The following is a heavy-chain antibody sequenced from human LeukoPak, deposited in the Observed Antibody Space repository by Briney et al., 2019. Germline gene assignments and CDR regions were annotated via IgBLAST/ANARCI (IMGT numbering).Heavy chain of an antibody. CDR3: ARSPGRYGGNSAKVY. CDR1: GYTFTSYG. V-gene: IGHV1-18*01. Sequence: ASVKVSCKASGYTFTSYGISWVRQAPGRGLEWMGWISAYNGNTNYAQKLQGRVTMTTDTSTSTAYMELRSLRSDDTAVYYCARSPGRYGGNSAKVYWGQGTLVTVSS. J-gene: IGHJ4*02. D-gene: IGHD4-23*01. CDR2: ISAYNGNT.